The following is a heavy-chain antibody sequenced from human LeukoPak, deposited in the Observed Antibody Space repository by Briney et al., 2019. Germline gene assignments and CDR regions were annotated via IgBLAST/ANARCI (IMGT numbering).Heavy chain of an antibody. Sequence: PSETLSLTCTVSGGSISSYYWSWIRQPPGKGLEWIGYIYYSGSTNYNPSLKSRVTISVDTSKNQFSLKLSSVTAAGTAVYYCARVDYYDSSGYYQMDYWGQGTLVTVSS. CDR3: ARVDYYDSSGYYQMDY. CDR1: GGSISSYY. J-gene: IGHJ4*02. CDR2: IYYSGST. V-gene: IGHV4-59*01. D-gene: IGHD3-22*01.